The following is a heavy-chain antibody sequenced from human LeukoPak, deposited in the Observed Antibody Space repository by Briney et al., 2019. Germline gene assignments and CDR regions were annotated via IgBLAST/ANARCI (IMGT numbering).Heavy chain of an antibody. V-gene: IGHV1-18*01. CDR1: GYTFNNYG. CDR3: AKDWHILAGRNCFDP. Sequence: ASVKVSCKASGYTFNNYGISWVRQAPGQGLEWMGWVSSYNGDTNYAQKFQGRVTMSTDTSTNTAYMELRSLRFDDTAIYYCAKDWHILAGRNCFDPWGQGTLVTVSS. J-gene: IGHJ5*02. D-gene: IGHD3-9*01. CDR2: VSSYNGDT.